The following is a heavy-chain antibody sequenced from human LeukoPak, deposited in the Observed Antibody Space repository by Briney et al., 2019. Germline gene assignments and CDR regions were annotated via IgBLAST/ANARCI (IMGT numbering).Heavy chain of an antibody. J-gene: IGHJ4*02. CDR2: ISSSGNTI. Sequence: GGSLRLSCAASGFTFSDYYMSWIRQAPGKGLDWVSYISSSGNTIYYADSVKGRSTISRDNSKNTLYLQMNSLRAEGTAVYYCAKQPHGGGSSWHDYWGQGTLVTVSS. D-gene: IGHD6-13*01. CDR1: GFTFSDYY. V-gene: IGHV3-11*01. CDR3: AKQPHGGGSSWHDY.